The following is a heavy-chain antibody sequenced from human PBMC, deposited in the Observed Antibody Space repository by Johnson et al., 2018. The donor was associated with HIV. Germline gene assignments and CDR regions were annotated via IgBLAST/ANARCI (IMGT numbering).Heavy chain of an antibody. J-gene: IGHJ3*01. CDR1: GFTFSSYA. Sequence: QMQLVESGGGVVQPGRSLRLSCAASGFTFSSYAMHWVRQAPGKGLEWVAVISYDGSNKYYADSVKGRFTISRDNSKNTLYLQMNSLKTEDTGVYFCTADPIFLGYYFHSSPWGQGTMVTVSS. CDR2: ISYDGSNK. CDR3: TADPIFLGYYFHSSP. D-gene: IGHD3-22*01. V-gene: IGHV3-30-3*01.